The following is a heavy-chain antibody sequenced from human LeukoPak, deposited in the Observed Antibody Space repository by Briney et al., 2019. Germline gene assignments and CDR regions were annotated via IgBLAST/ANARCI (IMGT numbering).Heavy chain of an antibody. CDR3: ARARRDGYNGDAFDI. J-gene: IGHJ3*02. V-gene: IGHV1-46*01. D-gene: IGHD5-24*01. Sequence: AAVKVSCKASGYTFTSYYMHWVRQAPGQGLGWMGIINPSGGSTSYAQKFQGRVTMTRDTSTSTVYMELSSLRSEDTAVYYCARARRDGYNGDAFDIWGQGTMVTVSS. CDR2: INPSGGST. CDR1: GYTFTSYY.